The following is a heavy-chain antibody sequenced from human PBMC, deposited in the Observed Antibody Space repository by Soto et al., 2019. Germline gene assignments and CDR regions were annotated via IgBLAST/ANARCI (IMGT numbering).Heavy chain of an antibody. V-gene: IGHV3-66*01. CDR2: IYSGGST. D-gene: IGHD3-10*01. J-gene: IGHJ3*02. CDR3: ASSPYGSGSGAFDI. CDR1: GFTDNSNY. Sequence: PGGSLRLSCAASGFTDNSNYMSWVRQAPGKGLEWVSVIYSGGSTYYTDSVKGRFTISRDTSKNTLYLQMNSPRAEDTAVYYCASSPYGSGSGAFDIWGQGTMVTV.